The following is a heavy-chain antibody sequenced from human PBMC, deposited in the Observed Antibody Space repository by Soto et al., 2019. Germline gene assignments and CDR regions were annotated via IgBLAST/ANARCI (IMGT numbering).Heavy chain of an antibody. V-gene: IGHV3-30*18. Sequence: PGGSLRLSCAASGFTFSSYGMHWVRQAPGKGLEWVAVISYDGSNKYYADSVKGRFTISRDNSKNTLYLQMNSLRAEDTAVYYCAKSGGSGSYYNIVIDYYYYYGMHGWGQGTTVTVSS. CDR1: GFTFSSYG. CDR2: ISYDGSNK. CDR3: AKSGGSGSYYNIVIDYYYYYGMHG. J-gene: IGHJ6*02. D-gene: IGHD3-10*01.